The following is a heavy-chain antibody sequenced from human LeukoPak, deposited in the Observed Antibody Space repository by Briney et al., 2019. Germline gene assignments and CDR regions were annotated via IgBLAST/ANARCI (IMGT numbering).Heavy chain of an antibody. V-gene: IGHV3-30*04. D-gene: IGHD5-18*01. J-gene: IGHJ4*02. CDR3: ARQSIYGYQVDY. CDR1: GFTFSSYA. Sequence: PGGSLRLSCAASGFTFSSYAMHWVRQAPGKGLEWVAVISYDGSNKYYADSVKGRFTISRDNSKNTLYLQMNSLRAEDTAVYYCARQSIYGYQVDYWGQGTLVTVSS. CDR2: ISYDGSNK.